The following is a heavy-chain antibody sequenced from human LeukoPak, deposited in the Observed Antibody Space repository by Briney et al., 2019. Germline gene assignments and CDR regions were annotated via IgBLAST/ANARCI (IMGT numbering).Heavy chain of an antibody. CDR3: ARLGSYHDF. CDR1: GASISNYY. J-gene: IGHJ4*02. D-gene: IGHD1-26*01. V-gene: IGHV4-4*09. CDR2: IHSSGGS. Sequence: SETLSPTCTVSGASISNYYWSWIRQTPEKGLEWMGHIHSSGGSSYYPSLKSRLTLSIDTSRNQLSLKLPSVTAADTAVYCARLGSYHDFWGQGALVTVSS.